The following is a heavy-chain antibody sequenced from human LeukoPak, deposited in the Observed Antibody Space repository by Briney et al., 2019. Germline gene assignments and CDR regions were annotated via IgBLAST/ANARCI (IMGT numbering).Heavy chain of an antibody. Sequence: ASVKASCKASGYTFTNYGISWVRQAPGRGLEWMGWISGYNGNRNYAQNLQGRVTMTTDTSTSTAYMEVRSLRSDDTAVYYCARDSDYGDYVRFYYFDYWGQGTLVTVSS. V-gene: IGHV1-18*01. CDR3: ARDSDYGDYVRFYYFDY. J-gene: IGHJ4*02. D-gene: IGHD4-17*01. CDR1: GYTFTNYG. CDR2: ISGYNGNR.